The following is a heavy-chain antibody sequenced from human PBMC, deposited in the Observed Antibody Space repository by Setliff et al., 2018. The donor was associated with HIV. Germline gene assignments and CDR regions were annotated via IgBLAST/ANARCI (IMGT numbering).Heavy chain of an antibody. CDR3: ARQLSNSLDH. J-gene: IGHJ4*02. CDR1: GYTFTDYF. D-gene: IGHD1-1*01. CDR2: ISPDNANT. V-gene: IGHV1-2*02. Sequence: ASVKVSCKSSGYTFTDYFIHWVRQAPGQGLEWMGWISPDNANTRISQRFRGSVTMTRDRSINTAYMEFSGLTSDDTAVYYCARQLSNSLDHWGQGTPVTAPQ.